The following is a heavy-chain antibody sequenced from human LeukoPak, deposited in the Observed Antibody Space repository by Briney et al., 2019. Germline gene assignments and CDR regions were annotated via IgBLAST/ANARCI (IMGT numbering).Heavy chain of an antibody. V-gene: IGHV3-7*01. CDR2: IKQDGSEK. D-gene: IGHD3-3*01. CDR3: VGWATSFDL. Sequence: GGSLRLSCEASGFNHSNYWMSWVRQAPGKGPAWVANIKQDGSEKYYVDSVTGRFTISRDDAKDSLFLQMNSLRAEDTAVYYCVGWATSFDLWGQGTLVTVSS. CDR1: GFNHSNYW. J-gene: IGHJ4*02.